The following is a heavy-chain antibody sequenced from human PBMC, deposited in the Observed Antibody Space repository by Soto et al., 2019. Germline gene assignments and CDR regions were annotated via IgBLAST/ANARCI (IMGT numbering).Heavy chain of an antibody. J-gene: IGHJ5*01. CDR2: MNPNSGNT. D-gene: IGHD1-20*01. Sequence: QVQLVQSGAEVKTPGASVKVSCKASGYTFATYDMNWVRQAPGQGLEWMGWMNPNSGNTGYAQKFQGRLTMTRDTALSLAHGELSRLRNEDTAVYSCARSDGNNFNWLDSWGQGNVVTVSA. CDR3: ARSDGNNFNWLDS. V-gene: IGHV1-8*01. CDR1: GYTFATYD.